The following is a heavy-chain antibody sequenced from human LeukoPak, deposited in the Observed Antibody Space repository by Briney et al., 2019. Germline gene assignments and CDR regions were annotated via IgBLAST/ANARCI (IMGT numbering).Heavy chain of an antibody. CDR2: INPNSGGT. CDR3: ARPRGGGEWLVFEY. D-gene: IGHD6-19*01. V-gene: IGHV1-2*04. CDR1: GGTFSSYA. J-gene: IGHJ4*02. Sequence: GASVKVSCKASGGTFSSYAISWVRQAPGQGLEWVGWINPNSGGTNYAQKFQGWVTVTRDTTISAAYMELSRLRSDDTAVYYCARPRGGGEWLVFEYWGQGTLVTVSS.